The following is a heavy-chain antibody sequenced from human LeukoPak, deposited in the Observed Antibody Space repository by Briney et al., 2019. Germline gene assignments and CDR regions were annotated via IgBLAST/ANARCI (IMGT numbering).Heavy chain of an antibody. V-gene: IGHV4-39*07. D-gene: IGHD3-3*01. CDR2: IYYSGST. Sequence: SETLSLTCTVSGGSISSSSYYWGWIRQPPGKGLEWIGSIYYSGSTYYNPSLKSRVTISVDTSKNQFSLKLSSVTAADTAVYYCAREAYYDSTYYYGMDVWGQGTTVTVSS. CDR1: GGSISSSSYY. CDR3: AREAYYDSTYYYGMDV. J-gene: IGHJ6*02.